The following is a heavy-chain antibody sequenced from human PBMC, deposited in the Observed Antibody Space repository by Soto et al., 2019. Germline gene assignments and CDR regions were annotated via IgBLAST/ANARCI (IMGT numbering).Heavy chain of an antibody. V-gene: IGHV3-23*01. J-gene: IGHJ6*02. CDR1: GFTFSSYA. Sequence: GGSLRLSCAASGFTFSSYAMSWVRQAPGKGLEWVSAISGSGGSTYYADSVKGRFTISRDNSKNTLYLQMNSLRAEDTAVYYCAKDSGSSSLKEYYYYYYGMDVWGQGTTVTVSS. CDR2: ISGSGGST. D-gene: IGHD6-6*01. CDR3: AKDSGSSSLKEYYYYYYGMDV.